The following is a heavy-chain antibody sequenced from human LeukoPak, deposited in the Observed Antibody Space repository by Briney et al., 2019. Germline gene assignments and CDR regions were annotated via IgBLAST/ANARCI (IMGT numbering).Heavy chain of an antibody. Sequence: SETLSLTCTVSGGAISSYYWSWIRQPPRKGLEWIGYIYYSGSTNYNPSLKSRVTISVDTSKNQFSLKLSSVTAADTAVYYCARDGYSGNDGLWGQGTLVTVSS. V-gene: IGHV4-59*01. D-gene: IGHD5-12*01. CDR3: ARDGYSGNDGL. CDR1: GGAISSYY. CDR2: IYYSGST. J-gene: IGHJ4*02.